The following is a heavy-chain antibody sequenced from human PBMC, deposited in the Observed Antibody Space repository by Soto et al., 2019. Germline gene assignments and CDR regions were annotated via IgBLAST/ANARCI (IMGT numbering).Heavy chain of an antibody. D-gene: IGHD2-15*01. CDR3: VRTSLVVAAATREDY. Sequence: GGSLRLSCAASGFKFSTFLMQWVRQAPGKGLVWVSRINGDGSGTGYADSVKGRFTISRDNAKNTLYLQVNSLRAEDTAVYYCVRTSLVVAAATREDYWGQGTLVTVSS. CDR2: INGDGSGT. CDR1: GFKFSTFL. V-gene: IGHV3-74*01. J-gene: IGHJ4*02.